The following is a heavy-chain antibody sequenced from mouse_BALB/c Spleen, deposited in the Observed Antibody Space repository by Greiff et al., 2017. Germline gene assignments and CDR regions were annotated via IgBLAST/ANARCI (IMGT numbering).Heavy chain of an antibody. CDR2: INPDSSTI. CDR1: GFDFSRYW. Sequence: EVKLVESGGGLVQPGGSLKLSCAASGFDFSRYWMSWVRQAPGKGLEWIGEINPDSSTINYTPSLKDKFIISRDNAKNTLYLQMSKVRSEDTALYYCARHYGNYRYFDVWGAGTTVTVSS. J-gene: IGHJ1*01. D-gene: IGHD2-1*01. CDR3: ARHYGNYRYFDV. V-gene: IGHV4-1*02.